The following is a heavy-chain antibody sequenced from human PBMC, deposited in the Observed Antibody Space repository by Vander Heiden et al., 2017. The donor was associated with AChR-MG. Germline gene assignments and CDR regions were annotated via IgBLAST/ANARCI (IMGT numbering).Heavy chain of an antibody. CDR2: IYYSGST. Sequence: QVQLQESGPGLVKPSQTLSLTCPVPGGSISSGDYYWSWIRQPPGKGLEWIGYIYYSGSTYYNPSLKSRVTISVDTSKNQFSLKLSSVTAADTAVYYCARGNTIFGVGTFDPWGQGTLVTVSS. D-gene: IGHD3-3*01. CDR3: ARGNTIFGVGTFDP. V-gene: IGHV4-30-4*01. J-gene: IGHJ5*02. CDR1: GGSISSGDYY.